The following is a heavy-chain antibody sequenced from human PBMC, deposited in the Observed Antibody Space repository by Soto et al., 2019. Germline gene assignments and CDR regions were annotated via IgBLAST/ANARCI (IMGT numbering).Heavy chain of an antibody. Sequence: SETLSLTCTVSGGSITSGDYYWSWIRQPPGKGLEWIGYIHYTGGTYYNPSLKSRFTISLDTSKNQFSLKLNSVTAADTARYYCATCGGGCFFASWGQGTPVPVSA. CDR1: GGSITSGDYY. D-gene: IGHD2-21*02. J-gene: IGHJ4*02. V-gene: IGHV4-30-4*01. CDR2: IHYTGGT. CDR3: ATCGGGCFFAS.